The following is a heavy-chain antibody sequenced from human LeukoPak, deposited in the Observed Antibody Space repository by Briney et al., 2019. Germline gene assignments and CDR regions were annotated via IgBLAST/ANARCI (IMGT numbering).Heavy chain of an antibody. CDR1: GFIFSYYG. J-gene: IGHJ4*02. Sequence: RGSLRLSCAASGFIFSYYGMHWVRQAPGKGLEWVAVIWYDGSNRYYADSLKGRFTISRDNSKNTLYLQMNSLTADDTAVYYCARDPLGVLSYFDYWGQGPLVTVSS. V-gene: IGHV3-33*01. CDR2: IWYDGSNR. D-gene: IGHD3-16*01. CDR3: ARDPLGVLSYFDY.